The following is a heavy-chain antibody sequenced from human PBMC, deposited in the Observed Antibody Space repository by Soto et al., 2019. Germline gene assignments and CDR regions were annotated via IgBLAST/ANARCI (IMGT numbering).Heavy chain of an antibody. CDR3: ARVALDSSGWYGYYYYGMDV. CDR1: GFTFSSYA. D-gene: IGHD6-19*01. V-gene: IGHV3-30-3*01. CDR2: ISYDGSNK. J-gene: IGHJ6*02. Sequence: GGSLRLSCAASGFTFSSYAMHWVRQAPGKGLEWVAVISYDGSNKYYAGSVKGRFTISRDNSKNTLYLQMNSLRAEDTAVYYCARVALDSSGWYGYYYYGMDVWGQGTTVTVSS.